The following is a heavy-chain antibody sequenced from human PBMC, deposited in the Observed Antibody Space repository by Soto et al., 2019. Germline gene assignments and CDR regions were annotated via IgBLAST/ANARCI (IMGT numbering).Heavy chain of an antibody. CDR3: ARSGGSGYWDYFDY. CDR2: ITTYNDNT. V-gene: IGHV1-18*01. D-gene: IGHD3-22*01. J-gene: IGHJ4*02. Sequence: GASVKVSCKASGYTFTSYGITWVRQAPGQGLEWMGWITTYNDNTNYAQKLQGRVTMTTDTSTSTAYMELRSLRSDDTAVYYCARSGGSGYWDYFDYWGQGTLVTVSS. CDR1: GYTFTSYG.